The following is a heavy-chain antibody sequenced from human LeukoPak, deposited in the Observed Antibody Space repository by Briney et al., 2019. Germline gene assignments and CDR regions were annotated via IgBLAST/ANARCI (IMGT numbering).Heavy chain of an antibody. CDR1: GGSISSYY. CDR2: IYYSGST. Sequence: SETLSLTYTVSGGSISSYYWSWIRQPPGKGLEWIGYIYYSGSTNYNPSLKSRVTISVDTSKNQFSLKLSSVTAADTAVYYCAASHYYDSSGYSYYFDYWGQGTLVTVSS. J-gene: IGHJ4*02. V-gene: IGHV4-59*08. CDR3: AASHYYDSSGYSYYFDY. D-gene: IGHD3-22*01.